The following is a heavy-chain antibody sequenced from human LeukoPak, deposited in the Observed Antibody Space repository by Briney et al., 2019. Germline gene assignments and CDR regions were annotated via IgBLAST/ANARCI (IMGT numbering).Heavy chain of an antibody. CDR3: ARGLHYYGSGSQRKYYYYYGMDV. CDR2: INHSGST. CDR1: GGSFSGYY. Sequence: PSETLSLTCAVYGGSFSGYYWSWIRQPPGKGLEWIGEINHSGSTNYNSSLKSRVTISVDTSKNQFSLKLSSVTAADTAVYYCARGLHYYGSGSQRKYYYYYGMDVWGQGTTVTVSS. J-gene: IGHJ6*02. D-gene: IGHD3-10*01. V-gene: IGHV4-34*01.